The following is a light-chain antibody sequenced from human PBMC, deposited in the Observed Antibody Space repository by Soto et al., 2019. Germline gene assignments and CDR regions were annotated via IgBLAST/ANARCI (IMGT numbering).Light chain of an antibody. J-gene: IGKJ1*01. CDR1: QTVSSSY. Sequence: DIVLTQSPGTLSLSPGDRATLSCRASQTVSSSYLGWYQQKPGQAPGLLIYGASSRATGIPDRFSGSGSGTDFTLTISRLEPEDFAVYYCQHYGSSPSTFGQGTKVEIK. V-gene: IGKV3-20*01. CDR3: QHYGSSPST. CDR2: GAS.